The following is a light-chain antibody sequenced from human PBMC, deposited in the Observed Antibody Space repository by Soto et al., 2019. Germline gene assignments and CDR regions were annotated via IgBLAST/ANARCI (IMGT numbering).Light chain of an antibody. V-gene: IGKV3-15*01. J-gene: IGKJ4*01. CDR3: QQYNNLPLT. CDR1: QSVSSS. Sequence: EIVMTQSPATLSVSPGERATLSCRASQSVSSSLAWFQQKPGQAPRLLIYGASTRATGIPARFSGSGSETEFTLTISSLQSEDLAVYYCQQYNNLPLTFGGGTKVEIK. CDR2: GAS.